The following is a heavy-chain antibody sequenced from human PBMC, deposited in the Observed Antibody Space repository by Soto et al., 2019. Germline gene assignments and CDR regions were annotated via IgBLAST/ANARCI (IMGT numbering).Heavy chain of an antibody. J-gene: IGHJ6*02. CDR2: ISSSGSTI. Sequence: PGGSLRLSCAASGFTFSSYEMNWVRQAPGKGLEWVSYISSSGSTIYYADSVKGRFTISRDNAKNSLYLQMNSLRAEDTAVYYCARVGVVVVPAARGPHYYYGMDVWGQGTTVTVSS. CDR3: ARVGVVVVPAARGPHYYYGMDV. CDR1: GFTFSSYE. D-gene: IGHD2-2*01. V-gene: IGHV3-48*03.